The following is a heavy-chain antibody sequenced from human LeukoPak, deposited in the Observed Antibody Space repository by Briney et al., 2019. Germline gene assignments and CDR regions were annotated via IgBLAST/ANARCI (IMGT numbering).Heavy chain of an antibody. J-gene: IGHJ5*02. CDR1: GGSISSSCCY. CDR3: ARSNSFYDDS. V-gene: IGHV4-39*07. CDR2: IYYSGST. D-gene: IGHD3-16*01. Sequence: SETLSLTCTVSGGSISSSCCYWGWIRQPPGKGLQWIASIYYSGSTNYNPSLNSRVTISVDTSKNQFSLRLSSVTAADTAVYYCARSNSFYDDSWGQGTLVTVSS.